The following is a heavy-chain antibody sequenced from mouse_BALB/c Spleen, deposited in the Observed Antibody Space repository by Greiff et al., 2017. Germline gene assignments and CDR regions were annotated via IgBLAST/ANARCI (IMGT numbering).Heavy chain of an antibody. Sequence: EVQLQQSGAELVKPGASVKLSCTASGFNIKDTYMHWVKQRPEQGLEWIGRIDPANGNTKYDPKFQGKATITADTSSNTAYLQLSSLTSEDTAVYYCARPTVVATRYFDVWGAGTTVTVSS. CDR2: IDPANGNT. V-gene: IGHV14-3*02. CDR1: GFNIKDTY. D-gene: IGHD1-1*01. J-gene: IGHJ1*01. CDR3: ARPTVVATRYFDV.